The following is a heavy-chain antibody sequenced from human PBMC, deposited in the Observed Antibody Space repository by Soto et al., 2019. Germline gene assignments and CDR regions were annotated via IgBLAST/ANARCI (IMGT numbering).Heavy chain of an antibody. CDR1: GFTFSSYT. J-gene: IGHJ4*02. CDR3: ARGRDNPTDY. V-gene: IGHV3-21*01. CDR2: ISSGGSDV. Sequence: EVQLVESGGGLVKPGGSLRLSCAASGFTFSSYTIHWVRQAPGKGLEWVSSISSGGSDVYYADSVKGRFTISRDNAKNSLYLQMNSLRAEDTAVYYCARGRDNPTDYWGQGPLVTVSS. D-gene: IGHD1-1*01.